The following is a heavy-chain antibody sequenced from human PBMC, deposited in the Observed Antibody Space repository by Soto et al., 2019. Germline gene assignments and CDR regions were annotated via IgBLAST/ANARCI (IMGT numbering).Heavy chain of an antibody. CDR1: GGYISSDDYY. Sequence: SETLSLTCTVSGGYISSDDYYWSWIRQPPGKGLEWIGYIYYSGYTFDNPSLTSRVTLSVDTSKNQFSLKLTSVTAADTAVYYCARVGAGAAAGTGYYYGMDVWGQGTTVT. CDR3: ARVGAGAAAGTGYYYGMDV. CDR2: IYYSGYT. D-gene: IGHD6-13*01. V-gene: IGHV4-30-4*01. J-gene: IGHJ6*02.